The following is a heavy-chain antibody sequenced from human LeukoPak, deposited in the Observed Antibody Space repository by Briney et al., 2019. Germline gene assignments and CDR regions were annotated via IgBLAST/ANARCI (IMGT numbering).Heavy chain of an antibody. CDR1: GGSISSGSCY. Sequence: SQTLSLTCTVSGGSISSGSCYWSWIRQPAGKGLEWIGRIYTSGSTNYNPSLKSRVTISVDTSKNQFSLKLSSVTAADTAVYYCARAQHIAAAAFDYWGQGTLVTVSS. V-gene: IGHV4-61*02. CDR2: IYTSGST. J-gene: IGHJ4*02. D-gene: IGHD6-13*01. CDR3: ARAQHIAAAAFDY.